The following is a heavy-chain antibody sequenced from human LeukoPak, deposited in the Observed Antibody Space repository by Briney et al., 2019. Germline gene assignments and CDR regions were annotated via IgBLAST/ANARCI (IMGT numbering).Heavy chain of an antibody. CDR2: INPNSGDT. Sequence: ASVKVSCKASGYTFTAYYMHWVRQAPGQGLEWVGRINPNSGDTNYAQKFQGRVTMTRDTSISTVYMELTGLRSDDTAVYYCARDVSGISSATDTFDMWGQGTVVTVSP. J-gene: IGHJ3*02. D-gene: IGHD1-14*01. CDR1: GYTFTAYY. V-gene: IGHV1-2*06. CDR3: ARDVSGISSATDTFDM.